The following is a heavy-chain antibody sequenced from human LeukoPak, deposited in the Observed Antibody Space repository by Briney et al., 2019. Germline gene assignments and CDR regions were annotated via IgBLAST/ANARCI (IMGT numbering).Heavy chain of an antibody. Sequence: GGSLRLSCAASGFTFSSYAMSWVRQAPGKGLEWVSAISGSGSSTYYADSVKGRFTISRDNSKNTLYLQMNSLRAEDTAVYYCAKGGYSSGWYNINWFDPWGQGTLVTVSS. J-gene: IGHJ5*02. V-gene: IGHV3-23*01. D-gene: IGHD6-19*01. CDR2: ISGSGSST. CDR1: GFTFSSYA. CDR3: AKGGYSSGWYNINWFDP.